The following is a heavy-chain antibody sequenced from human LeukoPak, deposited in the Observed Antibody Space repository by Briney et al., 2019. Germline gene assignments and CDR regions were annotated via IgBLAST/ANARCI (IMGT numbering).Heavy chain of an antibody. J-gene: IGHJ6*03. CDR2: ISSSSSYI. CDR1: GFTLSSYS. Sequence: PGGSLRLSCAASGFTLSSYSMNWVRQAPGKGLEWVSSISSSSSYIYYADSVKGRFTISRDNAKNSLYLQMNSLRAEDTAVYYCARDLADYYYYMDVWGKGTTVTVSS. CDR3: ARDLADYYYYMDV. V-gene: IGHV3-21*01.